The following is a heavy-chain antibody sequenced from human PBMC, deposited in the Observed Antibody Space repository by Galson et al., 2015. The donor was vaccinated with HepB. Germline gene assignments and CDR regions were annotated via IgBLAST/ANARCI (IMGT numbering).Heavy chain of an antibody. CDR1: GFTFSDYD. Sequence: SLRLSCAASGFTFSDYDMHWVRQRIGKGLEWISAIGTTGDPYYPGSVKGRFTISRENAKNSLFLEMNSLTAGDTAVYYCARGISGWYGWFDPWGQGTLVTVSS. CDR3: ARGISGWYGWFDP. V-gene: IGHV3-13*05. CDR2: IGTTGDP. J-gene: IGHJ5*02. D-gene: IGHD6-19*01.